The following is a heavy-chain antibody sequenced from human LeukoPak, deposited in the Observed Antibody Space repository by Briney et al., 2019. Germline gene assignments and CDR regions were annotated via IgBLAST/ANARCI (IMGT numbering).Heavy chain of an antibody. D-gene: IGHD3-22*01. CDR1: GSSINSCRYY. J-gene: IGHJ6*03. CDR3: AGVNYYDSSGAYYYMDV. CDR2: MCYTGST. Sequence: SETLSLTCTVSGSSINSCRYYWGWIRQPPGKGLEWIGSMCYTGSTYYNPSLKSRVTISIDTSKSQFSLKLSSVTAADTAVYYCAGVNYYDSSGAYYYMDVWGRGTTVTVSS. V-gene: IGHV4-39*07.